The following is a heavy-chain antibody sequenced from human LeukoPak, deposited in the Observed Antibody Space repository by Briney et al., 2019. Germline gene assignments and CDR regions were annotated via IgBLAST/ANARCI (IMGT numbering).Heavy chain of an antibody. CDR1: GGSISSYY. CDR2: IYDRGST. CDR3: ARGRTFDN. J-gene: IGHJ4*02. Sequence: SETLSLTCTVSGGSISSYYWSWTRQPPGKGLEWIGNIYDRGSTKYNPSLKSRVTISVDTSKNQFSLKLCSVTAADTAVYYCARGRTFDNWGQGTLVTVSS. V-gene: IGHV4-59*01.